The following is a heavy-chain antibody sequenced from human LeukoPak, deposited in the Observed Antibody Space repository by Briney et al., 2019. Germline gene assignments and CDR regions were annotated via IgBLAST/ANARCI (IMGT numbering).Heavy chain of an antibody. V-gene: IGHV3-9*03. Sequence: GGSLRLSCAASGFTFGDYAMHWVRQAPGKGLEWVSHISWNSGSIDYADSVKGRFTISRDNAKNSLYLQMNNLRIEDMALYYCAKDIGYSSSSSTRGFDSWGQGTLVTVSS. J-gene: IGHJ4*02. CDR1: GFTFGDYA. CDR3: AKDIGYSSSSSTRGFDS. CDR2: ISWNSGSI. D-gene: IGHD6-6*01.